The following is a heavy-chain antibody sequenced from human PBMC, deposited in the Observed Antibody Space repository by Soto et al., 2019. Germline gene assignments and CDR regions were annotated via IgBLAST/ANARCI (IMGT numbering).Heavy chain of an antibody. CDR1: GYTFTRYG. V-gene: IGHV1-18*01. CDR3: ARDLAPDI. CDR2: ISGYDGRT. J-gene: IGHJ4*02. Sequence: GGSVKVSCKTSGYTFTRYGISWVRQAPGQGLEWMGWISGYDGRTNFAQKVQDRVTMTTDTSTSTVYMELRSLSSDDTAVYYCARDLAPDIWGQGTLVTVSS.